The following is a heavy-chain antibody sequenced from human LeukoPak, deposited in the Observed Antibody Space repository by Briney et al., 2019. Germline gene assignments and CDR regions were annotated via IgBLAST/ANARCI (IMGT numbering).Heavy chain of an antibody. J-gene: IGHJ4*02. CDR3: ARERLLTLPGPSLGYDY. CDR1: GGSISSSSYY. V-gene: IGHV4-39*07. CDR2: IYYSGST. D-gene: IGHD4-23*01. Sequence: SETLSLTCTVSGGSISSSSYYWGWIRQPPGKGLEWIGSIYYSGSTYYNPSLKSRVTISVDTSKNQFSLKLSSVTAADTAVYYCARERLLTLPGPSLGYDYWGQGTLVTVSS.